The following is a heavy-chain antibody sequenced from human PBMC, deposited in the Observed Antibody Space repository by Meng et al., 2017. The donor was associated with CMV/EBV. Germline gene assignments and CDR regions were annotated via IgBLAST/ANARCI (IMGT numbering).Heavy chain of an antibody. CDR3: ARGLWFGELSPFDY. CDR2: INHSGST. D-gene: IGHD3-10*01. V-gene: IGHV4-34*01. Sequence: QVQLQQSSQRLFKPSESLALTCAVYGGSFSGYYWSWIRQPPGKGLEWIGEINHSGSTNYNPSLKSRVTISVDTSKNQFSLKLSSVTAADTAVYYCARGLWFGELSPFDYWGQGTLVTVSS. J-gene: IGHJ4*02. CDR1: GGSFSGYY.